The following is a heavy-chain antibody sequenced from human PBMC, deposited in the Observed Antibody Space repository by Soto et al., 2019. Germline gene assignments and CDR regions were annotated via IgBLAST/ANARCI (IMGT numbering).Heavy chain of an antibody. V-gene: IGHV3-15*01. Sequence: PGGSLRLSCAASGFTFSNAWMSWVRQAPGKGLEWVGRIKSKTDGGTTDYAAPVKGRFTISRDDSKNTLYLQMNSLKTEDTAVYYCTTDHTNYYYYYGMDVWGQGTTVTVSS. CDR3: TTDHTNYYYYYGMDV. J-gene: IGHJ6*02. CDR1: GFTFSNAW. D-gene: IGHD3-3*01. CDR2: IKSKTDGGTT.